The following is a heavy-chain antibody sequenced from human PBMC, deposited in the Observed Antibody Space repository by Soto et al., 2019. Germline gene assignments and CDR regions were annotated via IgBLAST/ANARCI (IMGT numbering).Heavy chain of an antibody. V-gene: IGHV3-23*01. J-gene: IGHJ6*02. CDR2: ISGSGGST. CDR1: GFTFSSYA. CDR3: AKNVWGITIFGGMDV. D-gene: IGHD3-9*01. Sequence: GGSLRLSCAASGFTFSSYAMSWVRQAPGKGLEWVSAISGSGGSTYYADSVKGRFTISRDNSKNTLYLQMNSLRAEDTAVYYCAKNVWGITIFGGMDVWGQGTTVTVAS.